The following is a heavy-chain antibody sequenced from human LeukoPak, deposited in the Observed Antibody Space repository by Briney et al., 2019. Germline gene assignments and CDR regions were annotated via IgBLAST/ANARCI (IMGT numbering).Heavy chain of an antibody. Sequence: PSETLSLTCTVSGGSISSSSYYWGWIRQPPGKGLEWIGSIYYSGSTYYNPSLKSRVTISVDTSKNQFSLKLSSVTAADTAVYYCARGRMITFGGVISLRTLNAFDIWGQGTMVTVSS. V-gene: IGHV4-39*07. CDR2: IYYSGST. D-gene: IGHD3-16*02. CDR3: ARGRMITFGGVISLRTLNAFDI. J-gene: IGHJ3*02. CDR1: GGSISSSSYY.